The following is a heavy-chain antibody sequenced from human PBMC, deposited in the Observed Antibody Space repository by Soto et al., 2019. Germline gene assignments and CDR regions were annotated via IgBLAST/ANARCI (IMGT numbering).Heavy chain of an antibody. V-gene: IGHV3-23*01. CDR2: IIDSGGYT. Sequence: EVQLLESGGGLVQPGGSLRLSCAASGFTFSSSTMNWVRQAPGKGLEWVSAIIDSGGYTYYADSVKGRFTISRDNSKNTLYLQMNSLRAEDTAIYYCAKETYYYYGMDVWGQGTTVTVSS. CDR1: GFTFSSST. J-gene: IGHJ6*02. CDR3: AKETYYYYGMDV.